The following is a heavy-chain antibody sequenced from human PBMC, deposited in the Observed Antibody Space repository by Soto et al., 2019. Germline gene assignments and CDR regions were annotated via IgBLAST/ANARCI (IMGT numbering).Heavy chain of an antibody. J-gene: IGHJ4*02. CDR2: ISGSSGANT. Sequence: GGSLRLSCAASGSTFSTYAMIWVRQAPGKGLEWVSAISGSSGANTYYADSVKGRFTISRDNSQNTLHLQMNSLRAEDTAVYYCARIAPQSNFWGQGTLVTVSS. CDR3: ARIAPQSNF. D-gene: IGHD4-4*01. CDR1: GSTFSTYA. V-gene: IGHV3-23*01.